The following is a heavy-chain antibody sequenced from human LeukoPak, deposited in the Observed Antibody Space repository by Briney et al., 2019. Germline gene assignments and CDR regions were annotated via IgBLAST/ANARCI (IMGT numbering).Heavy chain of an antibody. Sequence: GECRKISCKASGYSFASYCTAWVRQMPGKGREWMGIIYPGDSDTRYSPSFQGEVTISADKSISTAYLQWSSLKASDTAIYYCARQWGDCSSTSCYSAYWGQGTLVTVSS. CDR2: IYPGDSDT. J-gene: IGHJ4*02. CDR3: ARQWGDCSSTSCYSAY. CDR1: GYSFASYC. V-gene: IGHV5-51*01. D-gene: IGHD2-2*01.